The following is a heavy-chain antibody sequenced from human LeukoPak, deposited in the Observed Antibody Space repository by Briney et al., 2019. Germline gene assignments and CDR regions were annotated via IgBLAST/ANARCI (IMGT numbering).Heavy chain of an antibody. CDR3: ARGHRQWPDAFDF. J-gene: IGHJ3*01. V-gene: IGHV1-46*01. Sequence: ASVKVSCTASGYTFTSYSIHWVRQAPGQGLEWMGIINPSGGTTKYAQKFQGRVTMTRDTSTSTVYMELSSLRSEDTAVYYCARGHRQWPDAFDFCGQGTMVTVSS. CDR1: GYTFTSYS. CDR2: INPSGGTT. D-gene: IGHD6-19*01.